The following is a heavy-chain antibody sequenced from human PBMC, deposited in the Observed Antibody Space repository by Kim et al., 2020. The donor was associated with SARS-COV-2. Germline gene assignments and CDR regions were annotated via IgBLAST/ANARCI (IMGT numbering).Heavy chain of an antibody. J-gene: IGHJ4*01. Sequence: GGSLRLSCAASGSTFSNAWMSWVRLAPGKGLEWIGRIKSKADGGTTDYGAPGKGRFSISRDDSKNTLYLQRNSLKTEDTAVYYCTTYYSGYDYNYFDYW. CDR2: IKSKADGGTT. CDR1: GSTFSNAW. V-gene: IGHV3-15*01. D-gene: IGHD3-22*01. CDR3: TTYYSGYDYNYFDY.